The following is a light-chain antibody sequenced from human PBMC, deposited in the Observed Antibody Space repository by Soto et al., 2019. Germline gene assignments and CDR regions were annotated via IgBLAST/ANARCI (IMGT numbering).Light chain of an antibody. J-gene: IGLJ2*01. V-gene: IGLV1-40*01. CDR1: SSNIGANYD. CDR3: QSYDSSLSIVI. CDR2: ANS. Sequence: QPVLTQPPSVSGAPGQRVTISCTGSSSNIGANYDVRWYQQLPGTAPKLLIYANSHRPSGVPDRFSASKSDTSASLAITGLQAEDEADYYCQSYDSSLSIVIFGGGTKVTVL.